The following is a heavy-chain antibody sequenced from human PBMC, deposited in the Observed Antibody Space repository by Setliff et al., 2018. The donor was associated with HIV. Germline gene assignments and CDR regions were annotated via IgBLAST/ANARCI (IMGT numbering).Heavy chain of an antibody. Sequence: ASVKVSCKASGYTFTSYAMHWVRQAPGQRLEWMGWINAGNGNTQYSQQFQGRVTITRDTAASTDYMELSSLSSEDTAVYYCARDYGSGGYYPYWGQGTLVTVSS. CDR2: INAGNGNT. CDR1: GYTFTSYA. V-gene: IGHV1-3*01. CDR3: ARDYGSGGYYPY. D-gene: IGHD3-10*01. J-gene: IGHJ4*02.